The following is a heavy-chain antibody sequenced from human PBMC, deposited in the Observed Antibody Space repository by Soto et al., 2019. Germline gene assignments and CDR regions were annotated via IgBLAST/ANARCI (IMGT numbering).Heavy chain of an antibody. Sequence: EVQVLESGGGLVQPGGSLRLSCAATGFTFSDFAMSWVRQAPGKGLEWVSRIYGGGNGPHYADSVKGRVTISRDNSKNTLYLQMNSLMAEDTAVYYCAKMGVIDPWSYSFDYCGQGILVIVSS. CDR3: AKMGVIDPWSYSFDY. D-gene: IGHD2-21*01. J-gene: IGHJ4*02. CDR1: GFTFSDFA. CDR2: IYGGGNGP. V-gene: IGHV3-23*01.